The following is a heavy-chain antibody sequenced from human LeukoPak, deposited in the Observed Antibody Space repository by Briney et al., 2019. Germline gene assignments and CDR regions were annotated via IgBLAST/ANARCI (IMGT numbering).Heavy chain of an antibody. V-gene: IGHV4-61*09. CDR1: GGSISSGSYY. CDR2: THHSGWT. D-gene: IGHD2-8*01. Sequence: PSQTLSLTCTVSGGSISSGSYYWSWIRQPAGKGLEWIGETHHSGWTKYNPSLKSRVTISVDTSKNQFSLKLNSVTAADTAMYYCATFSIVVLSPYDAFDIWGQGKMVTVSS. CDR3: ATFSIVVLSPYDAFDI. J-gene: IGHJ3*02.